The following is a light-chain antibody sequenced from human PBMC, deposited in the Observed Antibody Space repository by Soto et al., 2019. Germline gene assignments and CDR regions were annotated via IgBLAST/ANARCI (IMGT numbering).Light chain of an antibody. CDR3: KQSYSTPRT. V-gene: IGKV1-39*01. CDR2: AAS. CDR1: QNINIY. J-gene: IGKJ2*01. Sequence: DIQITQSPSSLSASVGHRVNMTFRSSQNINIYLNWYQQKPGKAPQVLIYAASSLQSGVPSRFTGSGSGTDFTLTISSLQSEDFGTYYCKQSYSTPRTFGNGTKVDIK.